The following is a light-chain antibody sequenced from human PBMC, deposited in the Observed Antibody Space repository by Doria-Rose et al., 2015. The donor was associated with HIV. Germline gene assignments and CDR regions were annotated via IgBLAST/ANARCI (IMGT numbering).Light chain of an antibody. CDR2: DGS. Sequence: TQSPGTLSLSPGERATPSCRASQSFSSTCLAWYQQKPGQAPSLLIYDGSTRDTGIPDRFSASGSGTDFTLTINRLEPEDFAPYYCLQYGTSWTFGQGTKVEI. V-gene: IGKV3-20*01. CDR1: QSFSSTC. J-gene: IGKJ1*01. CDR3: LQYGTSWT.